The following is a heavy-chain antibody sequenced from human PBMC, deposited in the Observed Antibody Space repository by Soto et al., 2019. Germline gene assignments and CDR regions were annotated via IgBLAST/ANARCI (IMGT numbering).Heavy chain of an antibody. CDR3: ARSGDHHNLLGY. CDR2: SSNSGSFT. J-gene: IGHJ4*02. D-gene: IGHD2-21*02. Sequence: GGSLRLSFEGSGFTFSDYYMNWLRQAPGRGLEWISYSSNSGSFTRYSDSVKGRFSVSRNNTKNFLFLQMNSLRAEDTAVYYCARSGDHHNLLGYGGPGTPVTVSS. V-gene: IGHV3-11*06. CDR1: GFTFSDYY.